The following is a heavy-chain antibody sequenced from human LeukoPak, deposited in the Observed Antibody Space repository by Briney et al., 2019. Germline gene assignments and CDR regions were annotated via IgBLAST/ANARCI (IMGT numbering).Heavy chain of an antibody. D-gene: IGHD5-24*01. Sequence: GGSLRLSCAASGFTFSSYSMNWVRQAPGKGLEWVSSISSSSSYIYYADSVKGRFTISRDNAKNSLYLQMNSLRAEDTAVYYCARVPDEEREFDYWGQGTLVTVSS. J-gene: IGHJ4*02. V-gene: IGHV3-21*01. CDR1: GFTFSSYS. CDR2: ISSSSSYI. CDR3: ARVPDEEREFDY.